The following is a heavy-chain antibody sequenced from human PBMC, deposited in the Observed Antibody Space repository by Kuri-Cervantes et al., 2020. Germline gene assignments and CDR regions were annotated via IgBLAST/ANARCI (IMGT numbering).Heavy chain of an antibody. CDR1: GFIFRNYG. Sequence: GGSLRLSCAASGFIFRNYGMNWVRQTPGKGLEWVSSISGSGDITHYADSVKGRFTIPRDNSKNTLYLQMNSLRDEDAAIYFCSNAAYDNYYYYMDVWGKGTTVTVSS. D-gene: IGHD5-12*01. V-gene: IGHV3-23*01. CDR3: SNAAYDNYYYYMDV. J-gene: IGHJ6*03. CDR2: ISGSGDIT.